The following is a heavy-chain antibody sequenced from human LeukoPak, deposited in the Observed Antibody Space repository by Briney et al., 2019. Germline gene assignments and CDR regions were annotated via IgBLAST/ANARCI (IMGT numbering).Heavy chain of an antibody. J-gene: IGHJ5*02. D-gene: IGHD3-16*01. CDR3: TYYHWGT. V-gene: IGHV3-15*01. CDR1: GFTFSNAW. CDR2: IKSKTDGWTT. Sequence: GGSLRLSCAASGFTFSNAWMDWVRQAPGKGLEWVGRIKSKTDGWTTDYAAPVQGRFTISRDDSKNTLYLQKNSLKTEDTVVYYCTYYHWGTWGQGTLVTVYS.